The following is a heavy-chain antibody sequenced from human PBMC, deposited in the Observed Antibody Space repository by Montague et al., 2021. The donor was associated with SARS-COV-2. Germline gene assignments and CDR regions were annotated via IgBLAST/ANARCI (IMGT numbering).Heavy chain of an antibody. CDR2: XXWDDDK. CDR1: GFSLSTSGMC. V-gene: IGHV2-70*11. Sequence: PALVKPTQTLTLTCTFSGFSLSTSGMCVSWIRQPPGKAPEWLARXXWDDDKYYSTSLKTRLTISKDTSKNQVVLTMTNMDPVDTATYYCARGYYDILTGYLGAFDIWGQGTMVTVSS. J-gene: IGHJ3*02. D-gene: IGHD3-9*01. CDR3: ARGYYDILTGYLGAFDI.